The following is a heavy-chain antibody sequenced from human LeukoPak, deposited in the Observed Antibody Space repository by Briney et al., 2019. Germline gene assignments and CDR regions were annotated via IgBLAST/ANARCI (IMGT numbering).Heavy chain of an antibody. V-gene: IGHV4-39*01. Sequence: SETLSLTCTVSGGSISSSSYYWGWIRQPPGKGLEWIGSIYYSGSTYYNPSLKSRFTISVDTSKNQFSLKLSSVTAADTAVYYCARQAPSSLNWFDPWGQGTLVTVSS. J-gene: IGHJ5*02. CDR2: IYYSGST. D-gene: IGHD6-6*01. CDR3: ARQAPSSLNWFDP. CDR1: GGSISSSSYY.